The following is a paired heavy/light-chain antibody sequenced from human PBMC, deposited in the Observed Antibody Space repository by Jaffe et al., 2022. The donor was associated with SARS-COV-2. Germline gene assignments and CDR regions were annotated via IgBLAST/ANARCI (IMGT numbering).Heavy chain of an antibody. CDR1: GFTFTDYY. D-gene: IGHD3-16*01. CDR3: ARGGGFDP. Sequence: QVQLVESGGGLVKPGGSLRLSCVASGFTFTDYYMSWIRQAPGKGLEWIAYISSSTSHIKYADSVRGRFTISRDNAKNSVFLQVSSLRAEDTAVYYCARGGGFDPWGQGTLVTVSS. CDR2: ISSSTSHI. V-gene: IGHV3-11*06. J-gene: IGHJ5*02.
Light chain of an antibody. CDR2: KVS. CDR1: QSLVHRDGNTY. V-gene: IGKV2-24*01. Sequence: DFVMTQTPLSSPVTLGQPASISCRSSQSLVHRDGNTYLSWLHQRPGQPPRLLIYKVSNRFSGVPDRFSGSGAGTDFTLTISRVEAEDVGVYYCMQSTEGWAFGQGTKVEI. CDR3: MQSTEGWA. J-gene: IGKJ1*01.